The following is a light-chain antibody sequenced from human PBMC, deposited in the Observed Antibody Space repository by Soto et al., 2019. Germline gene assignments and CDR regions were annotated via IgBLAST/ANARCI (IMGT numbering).Light chain of an antibody. V-gene: IGKV3-15*01. CDR1: QSVGTN. J-gene: IGKJ4*01. CDR3: QQYNDWPLLS. Sequence: EIVMTQSPVTLSVSPGERATLSCRASQSVGTNLAWYQQRLGQAPSLLIYGASTRTIGIPARFSGSGSGTEFTLTISSLQSEAFAIYYCQQYNDWPLLSFGGGTKVEIK. CDR2: GAS.